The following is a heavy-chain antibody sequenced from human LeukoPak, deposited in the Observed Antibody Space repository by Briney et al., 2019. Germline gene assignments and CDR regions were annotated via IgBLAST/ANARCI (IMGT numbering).Heavy chain of an antibody. CDR3: ARSNGYRAFYI. Sequence: GGSLRLSCAASGFTFSSYWMSWVRQAPGKGLEWVANTKQDGGEKYYVDSVKGRFTISRDNAKNSLYLQMNSLRAEDTAVYYCARSNGYRAFYIWGQGTMVTVSS. D-gene: IGHD6-25*01. J-gene: IGHJ3*02. CDR1: GFTFSSYW. CDR2: TKQDGGEK. V-gene: IGHV3-7*01.